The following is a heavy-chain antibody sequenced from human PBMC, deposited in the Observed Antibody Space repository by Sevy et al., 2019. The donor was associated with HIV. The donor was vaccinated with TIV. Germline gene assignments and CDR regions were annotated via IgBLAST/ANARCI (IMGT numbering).Heavy chain of an antibody. CDR3: VAANTWQDY. CDR2: VNSDGSST. Sequence: GGSLRLSCAASGFTFSSYWMHWVRQAPGKGPVWVSGVNSDGSSTNYADSVKGRFTRSRDRAKNTLYLQMNSLRAEDTAVYFCVAANTWQDYWGQGTLVTVSS. J-gene: IGHJ4*02. D-gene: IGHD2-15*01. V-gene: IGHV3-74*01. CDR1: GFTFSSYW.